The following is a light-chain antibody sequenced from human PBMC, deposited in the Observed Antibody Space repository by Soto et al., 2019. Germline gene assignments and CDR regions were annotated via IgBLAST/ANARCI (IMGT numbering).Light chain of an antibody. CDR2: EVS. V-gene: IGLV2-8*01. Sequence: QSALTQPPSASGSPGQSVTISCSGTSSDVGNYNYVSWYQQYPGKAPKFIIYEVSQRPSGLPDRFSASKSGNAASLTVSGLQADDEADYYCGSYAGSNNLVFGGGTKLTVL. CDR1: SSDVGNYNY. J-gene: IGLJ3*02. CDR3: GSYAGSNNLV.